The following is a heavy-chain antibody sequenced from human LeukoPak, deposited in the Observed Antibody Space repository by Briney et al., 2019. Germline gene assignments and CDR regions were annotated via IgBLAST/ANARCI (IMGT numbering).Heavy chain of an antibody. V-gene: IGHV3-30-3*01. J-gene: IGHJ4*02. D-gene: IGHD6-19*01. CDR1: GFTFSTYA. Sequence: PGGSLRLSCAASGFTFSTYAMHWVRQAPGKGLEWVATISYDGVNKYYADSVKGRFTISRDNSKNTLYLQMNSLRGEDTAVYYCARGPGSGWDDYFDYWGQGTLVTVSS. CDR3: ARGPGSGWDDYFDY. CDR2: ISYDGVNK.